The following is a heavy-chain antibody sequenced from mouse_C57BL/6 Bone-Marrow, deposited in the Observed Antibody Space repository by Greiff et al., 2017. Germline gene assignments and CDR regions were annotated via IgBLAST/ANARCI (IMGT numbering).Heavy chain of an antibody. Sequence: QVQLQQPGAELVKPGASVKMSCKASGYTFTSYWITWVKQRPGQGLEWIGDIYPTSGRTNYNEKFKGKAILTVDTASNTTSMQLSSLTSEDSAVFYCARSGPRRRSFDYWGQGTALTVSA. J-gene: IGHJ2*01. CDR2: IYPTSGRT. CDR1: GYTFTSYW. V-gene: IGHV1-55*01. D-gene: IGHD3-1*01. CDR3: ARSGPRRRSFDY.